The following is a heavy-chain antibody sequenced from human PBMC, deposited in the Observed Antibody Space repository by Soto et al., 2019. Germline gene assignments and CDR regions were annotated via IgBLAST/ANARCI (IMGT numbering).Heavy chain of an antibody. D-gene: IGHD5-18*01. CDR1: GFTFSDHY. V-gene: IGHV3-72*01. CDR2: IRNKANSYST. J-gene: IGHJ4*02. Sequence: EVQLVESGGGLVQPGGSLRLSCAASGFTFSDHYMDWVRQVPGKGLEWVGRIRNKANSYSTEYAAYVKGRFTISRDESKNSLHLQMNSLKTEDTAVYYCARAGMGGYRYFDYWGQGTLVTVSS. CDR3: ARAGMGGYRYFDY.